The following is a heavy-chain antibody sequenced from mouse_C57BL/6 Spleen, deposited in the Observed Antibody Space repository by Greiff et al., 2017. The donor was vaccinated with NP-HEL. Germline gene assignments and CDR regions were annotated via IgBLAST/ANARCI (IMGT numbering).Heavy chain of an antibody. D-gene: IGHD1-1*01. CDR3: TRNYGSSYDAMDY. J-gene: IGHJ4*01. Sequence: EVKVEESGGGLVQPGGSMKLSCAASGFTFSDAWMDWVRQSPEKGLEWVAEIRNKANNHATYYAESVKGRFTISSDDSKSSVYLQMNSLRAEDTGIYYCTRNYGSSYDAMDYWGQGTSVTVSS. CDR1: GFTFSDAW. V-gene: IGHV6-6*01. CDR2: IRNKANNHAT.